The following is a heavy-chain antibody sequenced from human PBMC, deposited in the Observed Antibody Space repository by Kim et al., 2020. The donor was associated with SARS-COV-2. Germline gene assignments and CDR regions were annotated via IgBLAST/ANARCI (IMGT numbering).Heavy chain of an antibody. Sequence: SVAGRFSISRDNSKNTLYLQMNSLRTEDTALSYCVKEAAFTTIVVDYYFDYWGQGTLVTVSS. V-gene: IGHV3-30*02. D-gene: IGHD3-22*01. J-gene: IGHJ4*02. CDR3: VKEAAFTTIVVDYYFDY.